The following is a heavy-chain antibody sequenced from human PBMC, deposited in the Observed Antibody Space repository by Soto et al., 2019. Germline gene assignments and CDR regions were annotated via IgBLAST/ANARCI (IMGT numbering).Heavy chain of an antibody. Sequence: EVQLVESGGGLVQPGGSLRLSCAASGFTFSSYWMSWVRQAPGKGLEWVANIKQDGSEKYYVDSVKGRFTISRDNAKNSLYLKMNSLRAEDTAVYYCARRQWLVGGGYNWFDPWGQGTLVTVSS. D-gene: IGHD6-19*01. CDR1: GFTFSSYW. J-gene: IGHJ5*02. CDR3: ARRQWLVGGGYNWFDP. CDR2: IKQDGSEK. V-gene: IGHV3-7*01.